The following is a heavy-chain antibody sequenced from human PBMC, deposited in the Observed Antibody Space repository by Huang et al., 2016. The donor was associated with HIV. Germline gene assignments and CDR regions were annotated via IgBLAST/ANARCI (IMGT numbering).Heavy chain of an antibody. CDR1: GYNFIDYY. J-gene: IGHJ1*01. V-gene: IGHV1-2*02. D-gene: IGHD1-26*01. CDR2: INPHSGGT. Sequence: QVQLVQSDAEVKRPGASVRVSCKTSGYNFIDYYMQWVRQAPGQGLEWMGWINPHSGGTDYAQKFQDRVTMTRDTSINTTYMELNRLTSDDTAVYYCARGGSYHDEYFQHWGQGTLVTVSS. CDR3: ARGGSYHDEYFQH.